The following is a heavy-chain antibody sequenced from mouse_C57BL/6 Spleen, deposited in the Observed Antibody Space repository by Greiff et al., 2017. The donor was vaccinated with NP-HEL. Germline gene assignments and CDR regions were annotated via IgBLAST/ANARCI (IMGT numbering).Heavy chain of an antibody. CDR3: AGGYYGSSPYWYFDV. V-gene: IGHV5-17*01. J-gene: IGHJ1*03. D-gene: IGHD1-1*01. CDR1: GFTFSDYG. CDR2: ISSGSSTI. Sequence: EVQRVESGGGSVKPGGSLKLSCAASGFTFSDYGMHWVRQAPEKGLEWVAYISSGSSTIYYADTVKGRFTISRDNAKNTLFLQMTSLRSEDTAMYYCAGGYYGSSPYWYFDVWGTGTTVTVSS.